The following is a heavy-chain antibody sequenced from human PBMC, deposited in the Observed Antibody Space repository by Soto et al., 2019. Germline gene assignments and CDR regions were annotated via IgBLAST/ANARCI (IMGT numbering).Heavy chain of an antibody. CDR3: ARVGDREARDYYFDY. CDR1: GGSVSSGSYY. V-gene: IGHV4-61*01. CDR2: IYYSGST. Sequence: SETLSLTCTVSGGSVSSGSYYWSWIRQPPGKGLEWIGYIYYSGSTNYNPSLKSRVTISVDTSKNQFSLKLSSVTAADTAVYYCARVGDREARDYYFDYWGQGTLVTVSS. J-gene: IGHJ4*02. D-gene: IGHD6-6*01.